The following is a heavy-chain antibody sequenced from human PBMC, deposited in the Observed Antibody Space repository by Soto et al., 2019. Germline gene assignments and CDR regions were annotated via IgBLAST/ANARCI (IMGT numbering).Heavy chain of an antibody. CDR3: AKGAWLDF. V-gene: IGHV3-7*02. J-gene: IGHJ4*02. D-gene: IGHD1-26*01. CDR2: IKEDGNEI. CDR1: GLSFSSSW. Sequence: PGGSLRLSCEASGLSFSSSWMSWIRQAPGKGPEWVAIIKEDGNEIYYVDSVRGRFTISRDNAKNSLYLQMNSLRAEDTAVYYCAKGAWLDFWGRGTLVTVSS.